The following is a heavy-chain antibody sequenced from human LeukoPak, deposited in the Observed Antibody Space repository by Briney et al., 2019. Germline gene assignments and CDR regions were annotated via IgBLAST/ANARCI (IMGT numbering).Heavy chain of an antibody. CDR1: GYSFSSYW. CDR2: IFPGDSDA. J-gene: IGHJ4*02. Sequence: HGESLKISCKGSGYSFSSYWIGWVRQMPGKGLEWMGIIFPGDSDAKYGPSFQGQVTISADKSISTAYLQWSSLKASDTAMYYCARPGIVGATYYFHYWGQGTLVTVSS. CDR3: ARPGIVGATYYFHY. V-gene: IGHV5-51*01. D-gene: IGHD1-26*01.